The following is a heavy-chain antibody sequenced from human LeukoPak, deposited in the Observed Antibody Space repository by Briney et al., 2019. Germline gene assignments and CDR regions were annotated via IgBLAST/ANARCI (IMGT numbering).Heavy chain of an antibody. V-gene: IGHV3-7*03. CDR3: ARGGGLDV. D-gene: IGHD3-16*01. CDR2: IKEDGGEK. J-gene: IGHJ6*02. CDR1: GFTFCNCY. Sequence: GGSLRLSCAASGFTFCNCYMIWVRQAPGKGLEWVANIKEDGGEKYYVDSVKGRFTISRDNAKNSLYLQMSNLRAEDTAVYFCARGGGLDVWGQGATVTVSS.